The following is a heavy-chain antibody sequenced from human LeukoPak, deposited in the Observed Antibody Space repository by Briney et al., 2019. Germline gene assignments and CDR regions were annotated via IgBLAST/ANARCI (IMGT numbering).Heavy chain of an antibody. Sequence: SETLSLTCAVSGGSISSSSHYWGWIRQAPGKRLECIGNIYYSGSSYYTPSLERRVTMSVDTSKNQFSLRLSSVTAEDTAVYYCARLPAITTYYYDYIDVWGKGTMVTVSS. D-gene: IGHD5-12*01. V-gene: IGHV4-39*01. CDR2: IYYSGSS. J-gene: IGHJ6*03. CDR3: ARLPAITTYYYDYIDV. CDR1: GGSISSSSHY.